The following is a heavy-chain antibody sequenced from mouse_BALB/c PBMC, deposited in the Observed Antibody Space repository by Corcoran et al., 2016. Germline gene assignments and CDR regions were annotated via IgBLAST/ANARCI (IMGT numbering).Heavy chain of an antibody. J-gene: IGHJ2*01. CDR3: ARNGNFDY. CDR1: GFNIKDYF. Sequence: ELQLQQAGAELVRQGTLIKLSCKASGFNIKDYFMHWVKQRPEQGLELIGWIDPENGNTIYDTKYQGKASITAVTSSNTAYLQLSSLTSEDTAVYYCARNGNFDYWGQGTTLTVSS. V-gene: IGHV14-1*02. CDR2: IDPENGNT. D-gene: IGHD2-1*01.